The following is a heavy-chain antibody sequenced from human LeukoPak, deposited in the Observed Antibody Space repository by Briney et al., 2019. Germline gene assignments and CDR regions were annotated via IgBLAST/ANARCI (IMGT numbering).Heavy chain of an antibody. CDR3: ARIYSGYDYSSCY. Sequence: PGGSLRLSCAASGFTFSTYSLNWVRQAPGKGLEWISYISSSGSTMYYAGSVKGRFTISRDNAKSSLYMQMNSLREEDTAVYYCARIYSGYDYSSCYWGQGTLVTVSS. J-gene: IGHJ4*02. D-gene: IGHD5-12*01. CDR2: ISSSGSTM. V-gene: IGHV3-48*02. CDR1: GFTFSTYS.